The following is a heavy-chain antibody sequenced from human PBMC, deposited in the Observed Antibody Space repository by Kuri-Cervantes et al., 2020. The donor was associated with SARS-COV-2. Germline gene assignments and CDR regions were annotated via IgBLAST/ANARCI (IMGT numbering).Heavy chain of an antibody. CDR2: IDWDDDK. Sequence: SGPTLVKPTQTLTLTCTFSGFSLSTSGMCVSWIRQPPGKALEWLARIDWDDDKYYSTSLKTRLTISKDTSKNQVVLTMTNMDPVDTATYYCARSTNPNSSGNWFDPWGQGTLVTVSS. V-gene: IGHV2-70*11. CDR1: GFSLSTSGMC. J-gene: IGHJ5*02. CDR3: ARSTNPNSSGNWFDP. D-gene: IGHD6-6*01.